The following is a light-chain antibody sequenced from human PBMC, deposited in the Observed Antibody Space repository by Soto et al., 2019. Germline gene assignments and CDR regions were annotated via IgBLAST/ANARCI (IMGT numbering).Light chain of an antibody. J-gene: IGKJ1*01. CDR1: QSVSSNY. Sequence: ENVLTQSPCTLSLSPGERATLSCRASQSVSSNYLAWYQQKPGQAPRLLIYGASRRASGIPDRFSGSGSGTDFSLTISRLEPEDFAVYFCQQYGSSPGTFGQGTKVEI. CDR3: QQYGSSPGT. V-gene: IGKV3-20*01. CDR2: GAS.